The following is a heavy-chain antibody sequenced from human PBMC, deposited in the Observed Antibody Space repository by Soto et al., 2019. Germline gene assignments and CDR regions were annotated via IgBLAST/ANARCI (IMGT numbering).Heavy chain of an antibody. CDR3: ASRYNPHDYYCSYGMDV. CDR2: IYHSGST. V-gene: IGHV4-30-2*01. CDR1: GGSISSGGYS. D-gene: IGHD1-1*01. J-gene: IGHJ6*02. Sequence: PSETLSLTCAVSGGSISSGGYSWSWIRQPPGKGLEWIGYIYHSGSTYYNPSLKSRVTISVDRSKNQFSLKLSSVTAADTAVYYCASRYNPHDYYCSYGMDVWGQGTTVTVSS.